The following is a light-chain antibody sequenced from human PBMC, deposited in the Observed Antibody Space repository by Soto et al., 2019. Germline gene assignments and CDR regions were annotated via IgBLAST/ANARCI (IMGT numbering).Light chain of an antibody. Sequence: ETVLTQSPGTVSLSPGERATLSCRTSQSVNSNYLAWYQQKPGQAPRLLIYGVFNRATGIPDRFSGSGSGTDFTLTISGLEPEDSAVYYCHHSDGSPRPFGQGTNLEIK. CDR1: QSVNSNY. CDR2: GVF. J-gene: IGKJ2*01. CDR3: HHSDGSPRP. V-gene: IGKV3-20*01.